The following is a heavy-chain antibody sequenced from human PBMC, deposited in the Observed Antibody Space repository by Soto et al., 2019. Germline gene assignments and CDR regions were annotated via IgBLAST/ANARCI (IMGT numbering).Heavy chain of an antibody. J-gene: IGHJ4*02. CDR1: GGSITTNGHY. CDR2: IYYTGNS. CDR3: ARRSGSGSYYLY. D-gene: IGHD1-26*01. Sequence: ASEPLSLTCTVSGGSITTNGHYRTWIRQHPGQGLEWIAYIYYTGNSYLSPSFQGQVTISADKSISTAYLQWGSLKASDTAMYYCARRSGSGSYYLYWGQGTPVTVSS. V-gene: IGHV4-31*01.